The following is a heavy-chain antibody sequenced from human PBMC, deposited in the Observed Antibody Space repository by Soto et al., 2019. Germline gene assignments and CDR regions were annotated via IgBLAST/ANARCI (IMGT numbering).Heavy chain of an antibody. D-gene: IGHD5-18*01. J-gene: IGHJ5*02. CDR2: INYGGST. CDR1: GFSISSSSYY. CDR3: ARLPRIQLWLGWLDP. V-gene: IGHV4-39*01. Sequence: PSGTLCLTCTVSGFSISSSSYYWGWLRQPPGKGREGIGTINYGGSTYYNPALDSRVTISVDTSKNQFSLKVGSVTAADPAIYYCARLPRIQLWLGWLDPWGQGTLVTVSS.